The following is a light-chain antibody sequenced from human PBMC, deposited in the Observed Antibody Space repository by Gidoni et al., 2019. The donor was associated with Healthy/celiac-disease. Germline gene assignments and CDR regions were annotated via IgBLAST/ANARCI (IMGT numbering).Light chain of an antibody. J-gene: IGKJ1*01. CDR1: QSVLYSSNNKNY. CDR2: WAS. CDR3: QQYYSTPWT. Sequence: DIVMTQSPDSLAVSLGERATINCKSSQSVLYSSNNKNYLAWYQQKPGQPPKLLNYWASTRESGVPDRFSGSGSGTDFTLTISSLQAEDVAVYYCQQYYSTPWTFXQXTKVXIK. V-gene: IGKV4-1*01.